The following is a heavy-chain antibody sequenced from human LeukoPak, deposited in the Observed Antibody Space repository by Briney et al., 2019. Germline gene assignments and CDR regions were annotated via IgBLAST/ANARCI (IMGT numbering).Heavy chain of an antibody. V-gene: IGHV3-30*04. CDR1: GFTFSSYA. J-gene: IGHJ4*02. CDR2: ISYDGSNK. D-gene: IGHD4-23*01. Sequence: AGGSLRLSCAASGFTFSSYAMHWARQAPGKGLEWVAVISYDGSNKYYADSVKGRFTISRDNSKNTLYLQMNSLRAEDTAVYYCARGTNYGGNSDYWGQGTLVTVSS. CDR3: ARGTNYGGNSDY.